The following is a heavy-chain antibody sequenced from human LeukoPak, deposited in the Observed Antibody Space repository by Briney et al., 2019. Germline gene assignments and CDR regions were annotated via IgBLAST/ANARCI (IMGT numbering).Heavy chain of an antibody. Sequence: PGGSLRLSCAASGFTFKNFAMLWVRQAPGKGLEWVALIWYDGSNQYYADSVKGRFTISRDNSKNTLFLQMKTLRAEDTALYYCAKSPVTGADFYYYMDVWGKGTTVTVSS. CDR2: IWYDGSNQ. D-gene: IGHD1-20*01. J-gene: IGHJ6*03. CDR3: AKSPVTGADFYYYMDV. V-gene: IGHV3-33*06. CDR1: GFTFKNFA.